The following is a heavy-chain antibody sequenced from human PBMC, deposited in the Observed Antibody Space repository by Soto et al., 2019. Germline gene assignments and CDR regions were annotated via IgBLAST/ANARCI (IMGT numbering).Heavy chain of an antibody. CDR1: GGTFSSYT. CDR3: ARASGYDYCDY. J-gene: IGHJ4*02. CDR2: IIPILGIA. V-gene: IGHV1-69*02. Sequence: QVQLVQSGAEVKKPGSSVKVSCKASGGTFSSYTISWVRQAPGQGLEWMGRIIPILGIANYAQTFQGIVTSTSDKSTSTAYMELSSLRSEDTAVYYCARASGYDYCDYWGQGTLVTVSS. D-gene: IGHD5-12*01.